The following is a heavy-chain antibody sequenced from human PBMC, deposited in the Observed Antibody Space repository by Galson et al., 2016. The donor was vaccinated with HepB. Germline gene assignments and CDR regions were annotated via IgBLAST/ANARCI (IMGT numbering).Heavy chain of an antibody. Sequence: SVKVSCKASGGTFSSNAINWVRQAPGQGLEWMGVIIPKFITAHYAQKFQGRITITADESTSTAYMELSSLKSDDTAVYYCARRAARVVVGATPDSCGQRTLGSVSS. CDR3: ARRAARVVVGATPDS. J-gene: IGHJ4*02. CDR2: IIPKFITA. D-gene: IGHD2-15*01. V-gene: IGHV1-69*13. CDR1: GGTFSSNA.